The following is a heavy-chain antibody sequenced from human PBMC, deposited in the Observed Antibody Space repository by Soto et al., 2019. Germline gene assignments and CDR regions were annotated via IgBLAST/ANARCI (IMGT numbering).Heavy chain of an antibody. CDR3: AKDRGAPESVYYYYGMAV. J-gene: IGHJ6*02. CDR1: GFTFSSYS. CDR2: ISSSSSYI. Sequence: PGGSLRLSCAASGFTFSSYSMNWVRQAPGKGLEWVSSISSSSSYIYYADSVKGRFTISRDNAKNSLYLQMNSLRAEDTAVYYCAKDRGAPESVYYYYGMAVWGQGTTVTVSS. D-gene: IGHD1-26*01. V-gene: IGHV3-21*01.